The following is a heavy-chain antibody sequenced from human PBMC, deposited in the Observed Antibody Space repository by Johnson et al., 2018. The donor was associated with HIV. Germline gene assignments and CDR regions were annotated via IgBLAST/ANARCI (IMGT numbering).Heavy chain of an antibody. CDR1: GFTFSNAW. CDR3: TTETYYYDSSGYYYGHAFDI. D-gene: IGHD3-22*01. Sequence: VQLVESGGGLVKPGGSLRLSCAASGFTFSNAWMSWVRQAPGKGLEWVGRIKSKTAGGTTDYAAPVKGRFTISRDDSKNTLYLQMNSLKTEDTAVYYCTTETYYYDSSGYYYGHAFDIWGQGTMVTVSS. J-gene: IGHJ3*02. V-gene: IGHV3-15*01. CDR2: IKSKTAGGTT.